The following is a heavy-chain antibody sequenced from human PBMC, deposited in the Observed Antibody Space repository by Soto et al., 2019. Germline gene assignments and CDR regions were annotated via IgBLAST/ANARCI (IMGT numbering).Heavy chain of an antibody. J-gene: IGHJ4*02. CDR3: AKEEYSTSGYYFDY. D-gene: IGHD6-6*01. Sequence: GGSLRLSCAASGFIFSNYAMSWVCQAPGKGLEWVSAISGGGGSTYYADSVKGRFTISRDNSKNTLYLQMNSLRAENTAVYYSAKEEYSTSGYYFDYWGQGTLVTVSS. CDR2: ISGGGGST. V-gene: IGHV3-23*01. CDR1: GFIFSNYA.